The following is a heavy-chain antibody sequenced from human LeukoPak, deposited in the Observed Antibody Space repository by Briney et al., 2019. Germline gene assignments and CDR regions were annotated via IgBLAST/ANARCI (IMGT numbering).Heavy chain of an antibody. V-gene: IGHV4-31*03. CDR3: ARDRPYCSGGSCYYYYYGMDV. CDR2: IYYSGST. CDR1: GGSISSGGYY. D-gene: IGHD2-15*01. J-gene: IGHJ6*04. Sequence: PSQTLSLTCTVSGGSISSGGYYWSWIRQHPGKGLVWIGYIYYSGSTYYNPSLKSRVTISVDTSKNQFSLKLSSVTAADTAVYYCARDRPYCSGGSCYYYYYGMDVWGKGTTVTVSS.